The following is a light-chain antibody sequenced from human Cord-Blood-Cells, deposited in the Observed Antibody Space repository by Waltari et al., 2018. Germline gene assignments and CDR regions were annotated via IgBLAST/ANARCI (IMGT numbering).Light chain of an antibody. J-gene: IGLJ2*01. CDR3: QVWDSSTVV. V-gene: IGLV3-9*01. CDR1: NIGSKN. Sequence: SYELTQPLSVSVALGQTARITCGGNNIGSKNVHWYQQKPGQAPVLVIYRDSNRPSGIPERVSGSNSGNTATLTISRAQAGDEADYYCQVWDSSTVVFSGGTKLTVL. CDR2: RDS.